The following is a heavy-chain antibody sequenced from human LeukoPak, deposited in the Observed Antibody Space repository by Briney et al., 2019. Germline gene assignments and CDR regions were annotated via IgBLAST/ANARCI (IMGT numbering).Heavy chain of an antibody. J-gene: IGHJ4*02. CDR3: AREHLYSSSWYYFDY. V-gene: IGHV3-23*01. CDR1: GFTFSSYA. CDR2: ISGSGGST. D-gene: IGHD6-13*01. Sequence: GGSLRLSCAASGFTFSSYAMSWVRQAPGKGLEWVSAISGSGGSTYYADSVKGRFTISRDNSKNTLYLQMNSLRAEDTAVYYCAREHLYSSSWYYFDYWGQGTLVTVSS.